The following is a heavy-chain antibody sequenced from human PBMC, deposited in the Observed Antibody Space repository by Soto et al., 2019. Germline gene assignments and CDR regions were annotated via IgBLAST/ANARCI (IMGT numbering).Heavy chain of an antibody. V-gene: IGHV1-69*13. J-gene: IGHJ3*02. Sequence: ASVKVSCKASGGTFSSYAISWVRQAPGQGLEWMGGIIPIFGTANYAQKFQGRVTITADESTSTAYMELSSLRSEDTAVYYCASGEGVSSGYYHVDAFYIWGQGTMVTVSS. CDR2: IIPIFGTA. CDR3: ASGEGVSSGYYHVDAFYI. D-gene: IGHD3-22*01. CDR1: GGTFSSYA.